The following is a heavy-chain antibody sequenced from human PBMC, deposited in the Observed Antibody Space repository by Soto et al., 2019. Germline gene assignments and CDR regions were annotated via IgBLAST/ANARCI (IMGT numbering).Heavy chain of an antibody. J-gene: IGHJ4*02. Sequence: GGSLRLSCAASGFTFSNYAVTWVRQAPGKGLEWVSTISGSGGSTYYADSVKSRLTITKDTSKNQVVLTMTNMDPVDTATYYCARLVAAGITYYFDSWGQGTLVTVSS. CDR1: GFTFSNYA. CDR2: ISGSGGST. CDR3: ARLVAAGITYYFDS. D-gene: IGHD2-21*01. V-gene: IGHV3-23*01.